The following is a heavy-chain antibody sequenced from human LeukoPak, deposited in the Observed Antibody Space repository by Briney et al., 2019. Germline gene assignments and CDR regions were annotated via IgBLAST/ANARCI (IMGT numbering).Heavy chain of an antibody. J-gene: IGHJ3*02. Sequence: GGSLRLSCEASGFVFRSFALAWVRQAPGKGLEWVSSITANGDRTYYADSVRGRSTISRDNSKNTVYLEMSSLSAEDTALYYCAKDPLGIGPAFDIWGQGTMVSVSS. V-gene: IGHV3-23*01. CDR3: AKDPLGIGPAFDI. CDR2: ITANGDRT. D-gene: IGHD7-27*01. CDR1: GFVFRSFA.